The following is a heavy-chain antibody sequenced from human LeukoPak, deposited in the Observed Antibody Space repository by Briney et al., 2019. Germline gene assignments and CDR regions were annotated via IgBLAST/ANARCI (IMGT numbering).Heavy chain of an antibody. Sequence: ASVKVSCKASGYTFTSYYMHWVRQAPGQGLEWMGIINPSGGSTSYAQKFQGRVTMTRDMSTSTVYMELSSLRSEDTAVYYCARATDVVVAAATMDYFDYWGQGTLVTVSS. CDR2: INPSGGST. CDR3: ARATDVVVAAATMDYFDY. V-gene: IGHV1-46*01. D-gene: IGHD2-15*01. CDR1: GYTFTSYY. J-gene: IGHJ4*02.